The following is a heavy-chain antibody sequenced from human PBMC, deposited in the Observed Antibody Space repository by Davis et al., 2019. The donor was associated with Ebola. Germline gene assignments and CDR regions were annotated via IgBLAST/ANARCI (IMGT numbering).Heavy chain of an antibody. V-gene: IGHV3-7*03. J-gene: IGHJ4*02. D-gene: IGHD5-24*01. Sequence: GESLKISCAASGFTVSSNYMSWVRQAPGKGLEWVANIKQDGSEKYYVDSVKGRFTISRDNAKNSLYLQMNSLRAEDTAVYYCARGRWLTGYYFDYWGQGTLVTVSS. CDR1: GFTVSSNY. CDR2: IKQDGSEK. CDR3: ARGRWLTGYYFDY.